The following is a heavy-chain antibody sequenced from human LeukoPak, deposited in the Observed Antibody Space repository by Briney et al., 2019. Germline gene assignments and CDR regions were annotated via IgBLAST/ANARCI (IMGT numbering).Heavy chain of an antibody. J-gene: IGHJ4*02. D-gene: IGHD6-13*01. Sequence: PSETLSLTCTVSGGSINSYYWSWIRQPPGKGLEWIAYIYYSGSTNYNPSPKSRVTISLDTSKNQFSLKMSSVTAADTALYYCARWMPGTYYFDYWGQGTLVTVSS. CDR2: IYYSGST. CDR3: ARWMPGTYYFDY. V-gene: IGHV4-59*08. CDR1: GGSINSYY.